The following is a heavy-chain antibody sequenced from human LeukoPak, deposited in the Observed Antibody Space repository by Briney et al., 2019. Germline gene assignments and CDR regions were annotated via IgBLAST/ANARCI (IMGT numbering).Heavy chain of an antibody. V-gene: IGHV4-39*01. Sequence: SETLSLTCTVSGGSISSSSYYWGWIRQPPGKGLEWIGSIYYSGSTYYNPSLKSRVTISVDTSKNQFSLKLSSVTAADMAVYYCARHVYRYYHRSDFDYWGQRTLVTVSS. D-gene: IGHD1-26*01. CDR3: ARHVYRYYHRSDFDY. CDR1: GGSISSSSYY. CDR2: IYYSGST. J-gene: IGHJ4*02.